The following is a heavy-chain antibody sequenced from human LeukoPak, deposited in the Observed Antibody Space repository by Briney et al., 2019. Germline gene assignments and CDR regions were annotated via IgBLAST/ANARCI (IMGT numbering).Heavy chain of an antibody. V-gene: IGHV3-66*01. D-gene: IGHD2-21*02. CDR2: IDDTGT. Sequence: GALVLSWAASGFRFDYNYMTWGRRAPGRGLEWVASIDDTGTHDAASVKGRFDISRDISKNTVSLHFNNVRADDTALYSCARESASLTKVTYYGLDIWGPGPTAAVTS. CDR1: GFRFDYNY. J-gene: IGHJ6*02. CDR3: ARESASLTKVTYYGLDI.